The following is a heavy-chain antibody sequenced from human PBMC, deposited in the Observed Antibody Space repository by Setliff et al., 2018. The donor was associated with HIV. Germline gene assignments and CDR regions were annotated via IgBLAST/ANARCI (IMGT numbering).Heavy chain of an antibody. CDR2: IFYTGTT. D-gene: IGHD2-21*02. Sequence: SETLSLTCAVSGYSIRDNFFWGWVRQPPGKGLEWIGSIFYTGTTYYNPSLKSRVTLSLDTSKNQFPLELTSVTAADTAVYYCARHDCGGDCSINWFDPWGQGTLVTVSS. J-gene: IGHJ5*02. CDR1: GYSIRDNFF. CDR3: ARHDCGGDCSINWFDP. V-gene: IGHV4-38-2*01.